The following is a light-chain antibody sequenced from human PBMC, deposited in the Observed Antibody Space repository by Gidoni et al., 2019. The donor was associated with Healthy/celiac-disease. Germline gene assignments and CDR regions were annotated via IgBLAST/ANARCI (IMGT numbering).Light chain of an antibody. CDR1: QSLLHSNGYNY. J-gene: IGKJ1*01. CDR3: MQALQTPWT. V-gene: IGKV2-28*01. CDR2: LGS. Sequence: DIVMTQYPLSLPVTPGEPASISCRSSQSLLHSNGYNYLDWYLQKPGQSPHLLIYLGSNRASGVPDRFSGSGSGTDFTLKISRVEAEDVGVYYCMQALQTPWTFGQGTKVEIK.